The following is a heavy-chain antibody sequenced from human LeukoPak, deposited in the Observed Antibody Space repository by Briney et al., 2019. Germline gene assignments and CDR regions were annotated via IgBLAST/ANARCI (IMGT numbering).Heavy chain of an antibody. CDR3: AKDVSSSWYSDYFQH. Sequence: GGSLRLSCAASGFTFDDYAMHWVRQAPGKGLEWVSGISWNSGSIGYADSVKGRFTISRDNAKNSLYLQMNCLRAEDTALYYCAKDVSSSWYSDYFQHWGQGTLVTVSS. CDR1: GFTFDDYA. J-gene: IGHJ1*01. D-gene: IGHD6-13*01. CDR2: ISWNSGSI. V-gene: IGHV3-9*01.